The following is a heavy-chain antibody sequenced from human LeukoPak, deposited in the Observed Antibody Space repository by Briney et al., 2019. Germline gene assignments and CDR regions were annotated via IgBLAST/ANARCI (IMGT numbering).Heavy chain of an antibody. J-gene: IGHJ4*02. CDR3: ARDADHDYIDY. V-gene: IGHV4-31*11. Sequence: SETLSLTCAVYGGSFSGYYWSWIRQHPGKGLEWIGYIYYSGSTYYNPSLKSRVTISVDTSKNQFSLKLSSVTAADTAVYYCARDADHDYIDYWGQGTLVTVSS. CDR2: IYYSGST. CDR1: GGSFSGYY.